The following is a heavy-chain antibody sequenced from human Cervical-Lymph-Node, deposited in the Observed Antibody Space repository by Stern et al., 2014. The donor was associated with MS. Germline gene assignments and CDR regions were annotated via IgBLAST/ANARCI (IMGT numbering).Heavy chain of an antibody. Sequence: VQLVESGGGLVQPGGSLRLSCNASGFNFDDYALQWVRHAPGKGLEWVSSITWDRVTIHYTGSVKGRFTLSRGTAKIFLQMNSLRPDDTAFYYCAKGSSGSYIRGRLGYLESWGQGTLVTVSA. J-gene: IGHJ4*02. D-gene: IGHD1-26*01. CDR2: ITWDRVTI. CDR1: GFNFDDYA. V-gene: IGHV3-9*01. CDR3: AKGSSGSYIRGRLGYLES.